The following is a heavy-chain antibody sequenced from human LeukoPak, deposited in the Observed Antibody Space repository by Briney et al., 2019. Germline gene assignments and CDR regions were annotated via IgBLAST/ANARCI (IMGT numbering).Heavy chain of an antibody. V-gene: IGHV3-21*01. CDR2: ISSSSSYI. J-gene: IGHJ4*02. CDR1: AFTFSSYS. CDR3: ERHDYSNPHYDY. D-gene: IGHD4-11*01. Sequence: PGGSQRLSCAPSAFTFSSYSMNWARQAPGEGLESLSSISSSSSYIYYADSVKGRFTISRDNAKNSLYLQMNSVRAEDTAVYYCERHDYSNPHYDYWGQGTLVTVAS.